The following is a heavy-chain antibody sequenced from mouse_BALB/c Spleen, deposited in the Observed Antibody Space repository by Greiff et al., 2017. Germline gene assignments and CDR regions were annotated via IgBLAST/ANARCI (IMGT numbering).Heavy chain of an antibody. D-gene: IGHD2-13*01. V-gene: IGHV1-74*01. CDR2: IDPSDSET. J-gene: IGHJ3*01. CDR3: GGRGYGDRLAY. CDR1: GYTFTSYW. Sequence: QVQLQQPGAELVKPGASVKLSCKASGYTFTSYWMHWVKQRPGQGLEWIGMIDPSDSETNYKQMFKDNATLTVNKSSSTSYMQLSSLTSEDSKDYYCGGRGYGDRLAYWGQGTLVTVSA.